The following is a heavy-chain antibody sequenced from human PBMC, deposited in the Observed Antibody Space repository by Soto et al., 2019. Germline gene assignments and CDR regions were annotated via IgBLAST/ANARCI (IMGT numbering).Heavy chain of an antibody. D-gene: IGHD1-26*01. CDR3: AREWSSGSYSVDYYYVMDV. CDR2: INPSGGST. Sequence: ASVKVSCKASGYTFTSYYMHWVRQAPGQGLEWMGIINPSGGSTSYAQKFQGRVTMTRDTSTSTVYMELSSLRSEDTAVYYCAREWSSGSYSVDYYYVMDVWGQGTTVTGSS. CDR1: GYTFTSYY. J-gene: IGHJ6*02. V-gene: IGHV1-46*03.